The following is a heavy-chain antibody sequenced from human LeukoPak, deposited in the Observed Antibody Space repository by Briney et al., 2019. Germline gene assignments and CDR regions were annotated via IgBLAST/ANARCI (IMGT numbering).Heavy chain of an antibody. J-gene: IGHJ4*02. Sequence: GEPLKISCKGSGYSFTNYWIGWVRQMPGKGLEWMGIIYPSDSNTRYSPSFQGQVTISADKSISTAYLQWSSLKASDTAMYYCARRIPSYYYFEYWGQGTLVTVSS. CDR1: GYSFTNYW. V-gene: IGHV5-51*01. CDR2: IYPSDSNT. CDR3: ARRIPSYYYFEY. D-gene: IGHD2-21*01.